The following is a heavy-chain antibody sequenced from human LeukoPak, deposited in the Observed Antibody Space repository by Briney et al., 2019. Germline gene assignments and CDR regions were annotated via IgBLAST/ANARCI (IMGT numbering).Heavy chain of an antibody. CDR2: ISSSSSYT. Sequence: GGSLRLSCAASGFTFSGYYMSWIRQAPGKGLEWVSYISSSSSYTNYADSVKGRFTISRDNAKNSLYLQMNSLRAEDTAVYYCARGGIAAAGTYGMDVWGKGTTVTVSS. J-gene: IGHJ6*04. CDR3: ARGGIAAAGTYGMDV. D-gene: IGHD6-13*01. CDR1: GFTFSGYY. V-gene: IGHV3-11*06.